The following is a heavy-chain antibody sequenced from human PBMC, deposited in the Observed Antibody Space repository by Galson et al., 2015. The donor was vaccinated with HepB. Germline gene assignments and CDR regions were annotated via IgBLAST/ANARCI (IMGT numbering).Heavy chain of an antibody. CDR3: AKEGDIVVAPRSMMSNYGMDV. CDR2: ITDSGGIT. CDR1: GFTFSAYA. V-gene: IGHV3-23*01. D-gene: IGHD2-2*01. Sequence: SLRLSCAASGFTFSAYAMTWVRRGPGKGLEWISSITDSGGITYYADSVKGRFTVSRDNSRNTLYLQMNNMRAEDTAVYHCAKEGDIVVAPRSMMSNYGMDVWGQGTTVIVSS. J-gene: IGHJ6*02.